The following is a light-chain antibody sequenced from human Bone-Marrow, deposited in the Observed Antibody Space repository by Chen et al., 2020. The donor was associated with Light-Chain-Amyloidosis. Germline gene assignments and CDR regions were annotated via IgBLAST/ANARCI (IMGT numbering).Light chain of an antibody. Sequence: SYVLTQPSSVSVAPGQTATIACGGNNIGSTSVHWYQQTPGQAPLLVVYDDSDRPSGIPVRCSGSYSTNPATQTLSRVEAGQEADYYRQAWYRSSDRPVLGRWTRLTVL. CDR3: QAWYRSSDRPV. J-gene: IGLJ3*02. V-gene: IGLV3-21*02. CDR2: DDS. CDR1: NIGSTS.